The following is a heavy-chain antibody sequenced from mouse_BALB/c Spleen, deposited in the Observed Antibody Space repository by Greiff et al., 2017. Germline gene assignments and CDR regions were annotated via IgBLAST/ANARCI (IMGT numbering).Heavy chain of an antibody. Sequence: VKLMESGPGLVAPSQSLSITFTVSGFSLTSYGVHWVRQPPGKGLEWLGVIWAGGSTNYNSALMSRLSISKDNSKSQVFLKMNSLQTDDTAMYYCARGYRYDTMDYWGQGTSVTVSS. CDR3: ARGYRYDTMDY. CDR2: IWAGGST. D-gene: IGHD2-14*01. V-gene: IGHV2-9*02. J-gene: IGHJ4*01. CDR1: GFSLTSYG.